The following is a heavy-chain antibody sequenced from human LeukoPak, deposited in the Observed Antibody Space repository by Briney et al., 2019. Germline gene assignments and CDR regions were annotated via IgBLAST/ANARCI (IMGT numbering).Heavy chain of an antibody. CDR1: GGSISSYY. Sequence: SETLSLTCTVSGGSISSYYWSWIRQPPGKGLEWIGCIYYSGSTNYNPSLKCRVTISVDTSKNQFSLKLSSVTAADTAVYYCARHVSGDYWVYYFDYWGQGTLVTVSS. D-gene: IGHD4-17*01. CDR3: ARHVSGDYWVYYFDY. CDR2: IYYSGST. V-gene: IGHV4-59*08. J-gene: IGHJ4*02.